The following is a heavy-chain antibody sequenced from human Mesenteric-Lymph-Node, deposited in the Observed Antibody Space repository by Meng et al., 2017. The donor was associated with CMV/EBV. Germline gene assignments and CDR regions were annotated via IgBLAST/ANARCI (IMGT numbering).Heavy chain of an antibody. CDR1: GFSLRDYD. V-gene: IGHV3-20*04. J-gene: IGHJ5*02. CDR3: AKDRSPGMVVTLGVPWFDP. Sequence: GGSLRLSCTASGFSLRDYDMTWVRQVAGKGLQWVSGITRDGDLIGYTDSVKGRFTISRDNSKNTLYLQMNSLRAEDTAVYYCAKDRSPGMVVTLGVPWFDPWGQGTLVTVSS. D-gene: IGHD4-23*01. CDR2: ITRDGDLI.